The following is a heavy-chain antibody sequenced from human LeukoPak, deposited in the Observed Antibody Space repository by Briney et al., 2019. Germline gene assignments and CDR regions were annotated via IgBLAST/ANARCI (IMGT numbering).Heavy chain of an antibody. CDR1: GGSISSSSYY. V-gene: IGHV4-39*07. D-gene: IGHD1-26*01. J-gene: IGHJ4*02. CDR3: ARISEGGSYPPSH. CDR2: IYYSGST. Sequence: PSETLSLTCTVSGGSISSSSYYWGWIRQPPGKGLEWIGSIYYSGSTYYNPSLKSRVTISVDTSKNQFSLKLSSVTAADTAVYYCARISEGGSYPPSHWGQGTLVTVSS.